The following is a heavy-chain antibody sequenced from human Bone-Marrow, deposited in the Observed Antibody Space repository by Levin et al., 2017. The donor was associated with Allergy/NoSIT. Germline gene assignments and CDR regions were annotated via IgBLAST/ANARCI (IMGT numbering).Heavy chain of an antibody. V-gene: IGHV3-30-3*01. J-gene: IGHJ4*02. CDR2: ISRDGDTK. CDR3: ARDRCSGLDCSLDY. Sequence: PGGSLRLSCAASGFTFTTYPMHWVRQAPGNGLEWVAVISRDGDTKYYADSLEGRFTISRDNSKNTLFLQFISLRVEDTAVYFCARDRCSGLDCSLDYWGQGTLVTVSS. CDR1: GFTFTTYP. D-gene: IGHD2-21*02.